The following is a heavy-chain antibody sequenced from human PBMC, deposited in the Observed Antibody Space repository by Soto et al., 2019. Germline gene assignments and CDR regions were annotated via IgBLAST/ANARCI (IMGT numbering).Heavy chain of an antibody. D-gene: IGHD5-18*01. CDR1: GGSFSSYA. Sequence: QVQLVQSGAEVKKPGSSMKVSCKASGGSFSSYAISWVRQAPGQGLEWMGGIIPIFGTANYAQKFQGRVTITAYESTSTAYMELSSLTSEDTAVYYCARDRGYSYGSSILDIWGQGTMVTVSS. J-gene: IGHJ3*02. CDR2: IIPIFGTA. V-gene: IGHV1-69*01. CDR3: ARDRGYSYGSSILDI.